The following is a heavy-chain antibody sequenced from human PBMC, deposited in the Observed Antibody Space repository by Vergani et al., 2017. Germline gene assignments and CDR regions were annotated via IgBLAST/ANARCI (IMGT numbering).Heavy chain of an antibody. CDR1: GGSISSGDHC. V-gene: IGHV4-30-2*03. J-gene: IGHJ6*02. D-gene: IGHD3-16*01. CDR3: ARHDSGHYDSSYYGLDV. CDR2: IYYSGST. Sequence: QVQLQESGPGLVKPSQTLSLTCAVSGGSISSGDHCWTWIRQRPGKGLEWIGSIYYSGSTYYNPSLKSRVSISVDTSKNQFSLKLSSVTAADSAVYYCARHDSGHYDSSYYGLDVWGQGTTVTVSS.